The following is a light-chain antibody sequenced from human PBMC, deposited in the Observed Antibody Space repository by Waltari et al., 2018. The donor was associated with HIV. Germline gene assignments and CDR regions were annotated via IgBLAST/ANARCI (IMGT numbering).Light chain of an antibody. J-gene: IGLJ3*02. CDR3: QSYDSSLSGV. CDR2: GNS. CDR1: STNIGAGYA. Sequence: QSVLTQPPSVSGAPGQRVTISCTGSSTNIGAGYAVHWYQQLPGNAPKLLIYGNSNRPSGVPDRFSGSKSGTSASLAITGLQAEDEADYYCQSYDSSLSGVFGGGTKLTVL. V-gene: IGLV1-40*01.